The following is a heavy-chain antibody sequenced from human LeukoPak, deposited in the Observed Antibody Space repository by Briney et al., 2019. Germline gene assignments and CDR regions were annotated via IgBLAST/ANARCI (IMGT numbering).Heavy chain of an antibody. Sequence: GGSLRLSCAASGFTFSSYAMSWVRQAPGKGLEWVSAISGSGGSTYYADSVKGRFTISRDNSKNTLYLQMNSLRAEDTAVYYCAKGMDYYYYYGMDVWGQGTTVTVSS. CDR3: AKGMDYYYYYGMDV. D-gene: IGHD5-24*01. CDR2: ISGSGGST. J-gene: IGHJ6*02. CDR1: GFTFSSYA. V-gene: IGHV3-23*01.